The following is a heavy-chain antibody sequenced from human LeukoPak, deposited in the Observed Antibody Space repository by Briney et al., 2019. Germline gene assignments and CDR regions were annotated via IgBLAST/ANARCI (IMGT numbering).Heavy chain of an antibody. CDR2: ISLDGSTE. Sequence: GGSLRLSCVASGFSLSNFQMYWVCQAPGKGLEWVSIISLDGSTEFYADSVKGRFTISRDNAKNSLYLQMNSLRAEDTAVYYCARDLQIWDTAMVDWGQETLVTVSS. CDR3: ARDLQIWDTAMVD. V-gene: IGHV3-30-3*01. CDR1: GFSLSNFQ. D-gene: IGHD5-18*01. J-gene: IGHJ4*02.